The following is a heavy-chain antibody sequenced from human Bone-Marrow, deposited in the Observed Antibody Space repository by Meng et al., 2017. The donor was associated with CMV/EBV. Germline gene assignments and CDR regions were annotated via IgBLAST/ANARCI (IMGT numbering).Heavy chain of an antibody. CDR1: GGTFSSYA. J-gene: IGHJ3*02. CDR3: ARRGYCSNSNCMRNAFDI. Sequence: SVKVSCKASGGTFSSYAISWVRQAPGQGLEWMGGIIPIFGTANYAQKFQGRVTITTDESTSTAYMELRSLRSDDTAVYYCARRGYCSNSNCMRNAFDIWGQGTMVTGSS. D-gene: IGHD2-2*01. V-gene: IGHV1-69*05. CDR2: IIPIFGTA.